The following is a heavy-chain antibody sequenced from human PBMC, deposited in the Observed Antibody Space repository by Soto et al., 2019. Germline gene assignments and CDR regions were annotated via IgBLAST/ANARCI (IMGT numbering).Heavy chain of an antibody. J-gene: IGHJ3*02. V-gene: IGHV2-26*01. CDR1: GFSLSNTGLG. CDR2: IFSNDAK. CDR3: ARTPRGRYYDAFDI. D-gene: IGHD1-26*01. Sequence: QVTLKESGPVLVIPTETLTLTCTVSGFSLSNTGLGVSWIRQPPGRALEWLAHIFSNDAKASSTSLNSRHTLSKDPSKSQVVLTLSNMDPVDTATYYCARTPRGRYYDAFDIWGQGTMVTVSS.